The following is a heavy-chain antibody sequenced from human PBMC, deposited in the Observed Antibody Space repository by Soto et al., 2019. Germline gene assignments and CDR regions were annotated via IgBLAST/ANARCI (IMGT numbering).Heavy chain of an antibody. D-gene: IGHD6-19*01. J-gene: IGHJ4*02. V-gene: IGHV4-30-2*01. CDR2: IYHSGST. Sequence: PSETLSLTCAVSGGSISSGGYSWSWIRQPPGKGLEWIGYIYHSGSTYYNQSLKSRVTISVDRSKNQYSLKLSSVTAADTAVYYCARGGMSGGWYMLHYFDYWGQGTLVTVSS. CDR1: GGSISSGGYS. CDR3: ARGGMSGGWYMLHYFDY.